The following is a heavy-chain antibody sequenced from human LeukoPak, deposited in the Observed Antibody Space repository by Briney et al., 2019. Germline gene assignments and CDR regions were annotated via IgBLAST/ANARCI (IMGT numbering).Heavy chain of an antibody. J-gene: IGHJ6*02. V-gene: IGHV1-8*01. D-gene: IGHD3-3*01. CDR2: MNPNSGNT. CDR3: ARGMTTYYDFWSGLNYYYYGMDV. CDR1: GYTFTSYD. Sequence: VASVKVSCKASGYTFTSYDINWVRQATGQGLEWMGWMNPNSGNTGYAQKFQGRVTMTRNTSISTAYMELSSLRSEDTAVYYCARGMTTYYDFWSGLNYYYYGMDVWGQGTTVTVSS.